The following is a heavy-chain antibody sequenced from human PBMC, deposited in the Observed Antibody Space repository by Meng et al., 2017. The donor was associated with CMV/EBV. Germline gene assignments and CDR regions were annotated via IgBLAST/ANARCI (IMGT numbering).Heavy chain of an antibody. CDR2: IRSKTDGGTS. Sequence: FSFSNAWMSWVRQARGKGLEWVGRIRSKTDGGTSDYPVSVKGRFTISRDDSKNKLYLQINSLETEDTAVYYCTREATLDRNYYWFDPWGQGTLVTVSS. D-gene: IGHD1-14*01. V-gene: IGHV3-15*01. CDR3: TREATLDRNYYWFDP. J-gene: IGHJ5*02. CDR1: FSFSNAW.